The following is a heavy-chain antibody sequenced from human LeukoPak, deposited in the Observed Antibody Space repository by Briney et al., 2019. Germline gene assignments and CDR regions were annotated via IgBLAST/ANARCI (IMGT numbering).Heavy chain of an antibody. D-gene: IGHD6-19*01. J-gene: IGHJ3*02. CDR2: ISYDGSNK. V-gene: IGHV3-30-3*01. CDR1: GFTFSSNA. CDR3: ARSQQWLVDDAFDI. Sequence: GGSQRLSRAASGFTFSSNAMHWVRQAPGKGLEWVAVISYDGSNKYYADSVKGRFTISRDNSKNTLYLQMNSLRAEDTAVYYCARSQQWLVDDAFDIWGQGTMLTVSS.